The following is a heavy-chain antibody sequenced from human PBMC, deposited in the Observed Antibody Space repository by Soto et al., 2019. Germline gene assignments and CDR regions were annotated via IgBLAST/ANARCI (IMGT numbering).Heavy chain of an antibody. CDR1: GCIFATYW. Sequence: GESLKISGQCSGCIFATYWIVWVRQMPGKGLDWMGIIYPGDSDTRYSPSFQGQVTISADKSISTAYLQWSSLKASDTAMYFCARTKGLEWLLQAYYLDYWGQGTLVTVSS. D-gene: IGHD6-19*01. CDR2: IYPGDSDT. J-gene: IGHJ4*02. CDR3: ARTKGLEWLLQAYYLDY. V-gene: IGHV5-51*01.